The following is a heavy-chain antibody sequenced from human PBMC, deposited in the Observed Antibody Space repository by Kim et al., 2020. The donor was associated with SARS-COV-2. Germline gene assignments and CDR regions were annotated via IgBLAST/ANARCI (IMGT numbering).Heavy chain of an antibody. CDR1: GFTFSSYS. D-gene: IGHD5-18*01. CDR2: ISSSSSYI. Sequence: GGSLRLSCAASGFTFSSYSMNWVRQAPGKGLEWVSSISSSSSYIYYADSVKGRFTISRDNAKNSLYLQMNSLRAEDTAVYYCAREGYSYGYISLPYYYYGMDVWGQGTTVTVSS. V-gene: IGHV3-21*01. CDR3: AREGYSYGYISLPYYYYGMDV. J-gene: IGHJ6*02.